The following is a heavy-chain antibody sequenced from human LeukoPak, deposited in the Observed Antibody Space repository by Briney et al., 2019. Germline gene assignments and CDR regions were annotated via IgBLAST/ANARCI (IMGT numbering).Heavy chain of an antibody. V-gene: IGHV3-23*01. CDR1: GFTFDDYA. Sequence: GGSLRLSRAASGFTFDDYAMHWVRQAPGKGLEWVSAISGSGGSTYYADSVKGRFTISRDNSKNTLYLQMNSLRAEDTAVYYCAKGKLLLLLDYWGQGTLVTVSS. D-gene: IGHD2-15*01. J-gene: IGHJ4*02. CDR3: AKGKLLLLLDY. CDR2: ISGSGGST.